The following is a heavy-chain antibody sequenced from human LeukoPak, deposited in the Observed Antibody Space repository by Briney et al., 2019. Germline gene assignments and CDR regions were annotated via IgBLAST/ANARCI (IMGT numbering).Heavy chain of an antibody. J-gene: IGHJ4*02. CDR2: MNPNSGNT. Sequence: ASVRVSCKASGYTFSNYDVTWVRQAPGQGLEYMGWMNPNSGNTGFGQKFRGRVTMTSDASTTSAFMELMRLTSEDTAVYYCTRAVRNQLLSEYWGQGTRITVSS. V-gene: IGHV1-8*01. CDR3: TRAVRNQLLSEY. D-gene: IGHD2-2*01. CDR1: GYTFSNYD.